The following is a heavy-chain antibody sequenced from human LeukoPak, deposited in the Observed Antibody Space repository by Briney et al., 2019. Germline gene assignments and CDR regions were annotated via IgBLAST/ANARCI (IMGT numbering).Heavy chain of an antibody. D-gene: IGHD4-17*01. CDR1: GFTFRTYG. J-gene: IGHJ3*02. Sequence: GGSLRLSCAASGFTFRTYGMHWARQAPGKGLEWVALIWYDGSNENYADSVKGRFTISRDNSKNTLYLQMNSLRAEDTAVYYCARDQMRYGDYGIGAFDIWGQGTMVTVSS. CDR2: IWYDGSNE. CDR3: ARDQMRYGDYGIGAFDI. V-gene: IGHV3-33*01.